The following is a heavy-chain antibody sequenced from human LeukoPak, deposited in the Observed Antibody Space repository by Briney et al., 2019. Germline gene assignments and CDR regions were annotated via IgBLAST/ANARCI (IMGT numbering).Heavy chain of an antibody. J-gene: IGHJ4*02. D-gene: IGHD1-26*01. Sequence: GGSLRLSCAAPGFIFDDYAIHWVRQAPGKGLEWVSLISGDGGSTFYADSVKGRFTISRDNAKNSLYLQMNSLRAEDTAVYYCARRQWEPRHLRYYFDYWGQGTLVTVSS. CDR2: ISGDGGST. CDR1: GFIFDDYA. V-gene: IGHV3-43*02. CDR3: ARRQWEPRHLRYYFDY.